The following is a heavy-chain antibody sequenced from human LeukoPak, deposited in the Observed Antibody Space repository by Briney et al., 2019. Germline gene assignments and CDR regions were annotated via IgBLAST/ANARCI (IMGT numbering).Heavy chain of an antibody. J-gene: IGHJ4*02. CDR2: MNPNSGGT. Sequence: GASVKASCKTSGYTFTAYYIHWLRQSPGHGLKWLGWMNPNSGGTKYAQTFQGRVTLTRDTSISTAYLELSSLTSDDTAVYFCARQGSNSSGWYPVVDWGQGTLVTVSS. D-gene: IGHD6-19*01. CDR3: ARQGSNSSGWYPVVD. CDR1: GYTFTAYY. V-gene: IGHV1-2*02.